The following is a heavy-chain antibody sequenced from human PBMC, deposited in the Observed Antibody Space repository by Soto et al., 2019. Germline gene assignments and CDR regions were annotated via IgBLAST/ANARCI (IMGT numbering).Heavy chain of an antibody. CDR1: GYTFTSYG. J-gene: IGHJ4*02. CDR3: ARAAPAAVLTYYFDY. CDR2: INAANGDT. V-gene: IGHV1-3*01. D-gene: IGHD6-13*01. Sequence: SVKVTCKASGYTFTSYGIHWVRQAPGQRLEWMGWINAANGDTKYSPKFQGRVTITRDTSASTAYMELSSLRSEDTAVYYCARAAPAAVLTYYFDYWGQGTLVTVSS.